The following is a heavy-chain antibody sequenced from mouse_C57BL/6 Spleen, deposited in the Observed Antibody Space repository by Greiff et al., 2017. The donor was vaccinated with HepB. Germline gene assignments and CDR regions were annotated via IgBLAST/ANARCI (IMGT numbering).Heavy chain of an antibody. CDR1: GYTFTSYW. CDR2: INPSNGGT. D-gene: IGHD2-4*01. CDR3: GRDGGLRRGFAD. Sequence: QVQLQQSGTELVKPGASVKLSCKASGYTFTSYWMHWVKQRPGQGLEWIGNINPSNGGTNYNEKFKSKATLTVDKSSSTAYMQLSSLTSEDSAVYYWGRDGGLRRGFADWGQGTLVTVSA. V-gene: IGHV1-53*01. J-gene: IGHJ3*01.